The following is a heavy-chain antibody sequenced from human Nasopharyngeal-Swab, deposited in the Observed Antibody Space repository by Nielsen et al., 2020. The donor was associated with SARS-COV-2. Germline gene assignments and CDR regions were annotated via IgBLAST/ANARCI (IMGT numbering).Heavy chain of an antibody. D-gene: IGHD2-2*01. CDR3: AKPQTGYQLLDY. V-gene: IGHV3-30*02. CDR2: IWYDGSNK. Sequence: GESLKISCAASGFTFSSYGMHWVRQAPGKGLEWVAVIWYDGSNKYYADSVKGRFTISRDNSKNTLYLQMNSLRAEDTAVYYCAKPQTGYQLLDYWGQGTLVTVSS. J-gene: IGHJ4*02. CDR1: GFTFSSYG.